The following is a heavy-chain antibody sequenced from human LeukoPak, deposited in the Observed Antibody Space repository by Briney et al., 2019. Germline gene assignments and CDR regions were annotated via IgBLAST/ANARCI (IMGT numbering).Heavy chain of an antibody. J-gene: IGHJ3*02. CDR2: INSDGSST. CDR1: GFTFSSYW. CDR3: ARDRDDAFDI. Sequence: QPGGSLRLSCAASGFTFSSYWMHWVRQAPGKGQVWVSRINSDGSSTSYADSVKGRFTISRDNAKNTLYLQMNSLRAEDTAVYYCARDRDDAFDIWGQGTMVTVSS. V-gene: IGHV3-74*01.